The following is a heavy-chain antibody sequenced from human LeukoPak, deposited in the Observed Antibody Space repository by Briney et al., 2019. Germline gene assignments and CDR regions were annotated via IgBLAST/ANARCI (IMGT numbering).Heavy chain of an antibody. CDR1: GGTFSSYA. J-gene: IGHJ5*02. CDR2: IIPIFGTA. Sequence: SVKVSCKASGGTFSSYAISWVRQAPGQGLEWMGGIIPIFGTANYAQKFQGRVTITTDESTSTAYMELSSLKSEDTAVYYCARSMGYSYGYDWFDPWGQGTLVTVSS. D-gene: IGHD5-18*01. V-gene: IGHV1-69*05. CDR3: ARSMGYSYGYDWFDP.